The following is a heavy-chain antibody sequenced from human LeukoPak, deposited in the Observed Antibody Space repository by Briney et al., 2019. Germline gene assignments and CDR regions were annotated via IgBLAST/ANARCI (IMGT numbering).Heavy chain of an antibody. J-gene: IGHJ4*02. Sequence: GESLKISCKGSGYCFTSYWISWVRQMPGTGLEWMGRIDPSDSETNYSPSFQGHVSFSADKSTNTAYLQWSSLKASDTAMYYCARHCASTSCYLDYWGQGTLITVSS. CDR1: GYCFTSYW. CDR3: ARHCASTSCYLDY. D-gene: IGHD2-2*01. V-gene: IGHV5-10-1*01. CDR2: IDPSDSET.